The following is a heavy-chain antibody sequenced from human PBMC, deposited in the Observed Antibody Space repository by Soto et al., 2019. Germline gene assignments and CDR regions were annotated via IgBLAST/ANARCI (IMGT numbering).Heavy chain of an antibody. J-gene: IGHJ5*02. CDR3: ARSVDP. CDR1: GECISRGGSY. Sequence: TLSLTCSVSGECISRGGSYWSWIRQHPGKGLEWIGYIFYSGTTYYNPSLKSRVTISVDTSKNQFSLKLSSVTAADTAVYYCARSVDPWGQGTLVTVSS. CDR2: IFYSGTT. V-gene: IGHV4-31*03.